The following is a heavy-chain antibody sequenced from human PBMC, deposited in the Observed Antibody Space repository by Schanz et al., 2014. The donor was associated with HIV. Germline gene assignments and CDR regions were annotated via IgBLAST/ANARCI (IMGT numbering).Heavy chain of an antibody. Sequence: QVQLVESGGGVVQPGRSLRLSCAASGFTFSSFGMHWVRQAPGKGLEWVAVISSDGSEEYFADSVKGRFTISRDNSKNRVFLQMNSLRTEDTAVYYCARDREYYYGSGSRDYYYYGMDVWGQGTTVTVSS. J-gene: IGHJ6*02. CDR3: ARDREYYYGSGSRDYYYYGMDV. V-gene: IGHV3-30*03. CDR2: ISSDGSEE. CDR1: GFTFSSFG. D-gene: IGHD3-10*01.